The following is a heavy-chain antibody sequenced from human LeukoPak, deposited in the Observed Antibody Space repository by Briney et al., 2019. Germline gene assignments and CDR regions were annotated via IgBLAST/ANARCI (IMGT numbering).Heavy chain of an antibody. D-gene: IGHD4-17*01. CDR2: ISWGSGSI. J-gene: IGHJ4*02. V-gene: IGHV3-9*01. CDR1: GFTFDDYA. CDR3: AKKGQADDYGKPD. Sequence: PGGSLRLSCAASGFTFDDYAMHWVRQAPGKGLEWVSGISWGSGSINYADSVKGRFTISRDNSKNTLYLQMDNLRADDTAVYYCAKKGQADDYGKPDWGQGTLVTVSS.